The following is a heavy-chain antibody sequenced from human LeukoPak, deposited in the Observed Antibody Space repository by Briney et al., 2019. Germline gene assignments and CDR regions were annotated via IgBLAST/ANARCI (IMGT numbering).Heavy chain of an antibody. CDR1: GFTFSSYG. J-gene: IGHJ6*02. CDR2: IWYDGSNK. CDR3: ARGFGIYGMDV. Sequence: GGSLRLSCAASGFTFSSYGMHWVRQAPGKGLEWVAVIWYDGSNKYYADSVKGRFTISRDNSKNTLYLQMNSLRAEDTAVYYCARGFGIYGMDVWGQGTTVTVSS. D-gene: IGHD1-20*01. V-gene: IGHV3-33*01.